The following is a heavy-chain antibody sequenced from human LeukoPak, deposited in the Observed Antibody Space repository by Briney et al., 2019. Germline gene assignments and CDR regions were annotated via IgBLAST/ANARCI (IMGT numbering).Heavy chain of an antibody. CDR2: IIPIFGTA. J-gene: IGHJ4*02. D-gene: IGHD3-3*01. CDR3: ARGPALRFLEWLADRYFDY. V-gene: IGHV1-69*01. CDR1: GGTFSSYA. Sequence: GASVKVSCKASGGTFSSYAISWVRQAPGQGLEWMGGIIPIFGTANYAQKFQGRVTITADESTSTAYMELSSLRSEDTAVYYCARGPALRFLEWLADRYFDYWGQGTLVTVSS.